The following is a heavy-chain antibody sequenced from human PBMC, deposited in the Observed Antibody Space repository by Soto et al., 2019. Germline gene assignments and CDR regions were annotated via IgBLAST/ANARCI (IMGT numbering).Heavy chain of an antibody. CDR3: ARDPGL. CDR1: GGSISSGGYS. CDR2: IYHSGST. Sequence: QLQLQESGSGLVKPSQTLSLTCAVSGGSISSGGYSWSWIRQPPGKGLEWIGYIYHSGSTSYNPALKSRVTVAVDRSKNQFSLKPSSVTAADPAVYYCARDPGLWGRGTLVTVSS. J-gene: IGHJ2*01. V-gene: IGHV4-30-2*01.